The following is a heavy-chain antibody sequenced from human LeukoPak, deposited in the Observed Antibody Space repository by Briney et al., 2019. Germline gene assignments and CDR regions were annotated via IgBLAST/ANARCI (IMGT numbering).Heavy chain of an antibody. D-gene: IGHD3-3*01. CDR1: GLTFRSFA. CDR2: ISNSGGPT. J-gene: IGHJ4*02. V-gene: IGHV3-23*01. CDR3: ARLREIPVFGVVTKSTSYFDY. Sequence: GGSLRLSCAASGLTFRSFAMSWVRPAPGKGLEWVSTISNSGGPTYYADPVKRRFTISRDDSENTLYLQMNSLRAEDTAVYYCARLREIPVFGVVTKSTSYFDYWGQGTLVTVSS.